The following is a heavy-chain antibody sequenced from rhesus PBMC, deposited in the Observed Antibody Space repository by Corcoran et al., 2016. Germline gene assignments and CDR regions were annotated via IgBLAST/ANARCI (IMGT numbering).Heavy chain of an antibody. J-gene: IGHJ6*01. CDR2: IDPSDSDT. D-gene: IGHD3-3*01. V-gene: IGHV5-20*01. CDR3: AKGKYLDWLSLKSYGLDS. CDR1: GYSFTSYW. Sequence: EVQLVQSGAEVKRPGESLKISCKTSGYSFTSYWISWVRQMPGKGLEWMGAIDPSDSDTRYNPSFQGQVTISADKSIRTAYLQWGRLKASDTATYYCAKGKYLDWLSLKSYGLDSWGQGVVVTVSS.